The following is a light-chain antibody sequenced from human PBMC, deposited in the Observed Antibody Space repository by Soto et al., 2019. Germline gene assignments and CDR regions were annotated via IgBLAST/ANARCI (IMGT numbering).Light chain of an antibody. J-gene: IGKJ4*01. Sequence: TVMTQSPVTLSVSPGERATLSCRASQGISSNIAWYQHKPGQAPRLLLFGASTRATGIPARFSGSGSGRDFTLTISSLQSEDSALYYCQQYNNWPLTFGGGTKVEIK. CDR2: GAS. CDR3: QQYNNWPLT. V-gene: IGKV3-15*01. CDR1: QGISSN.